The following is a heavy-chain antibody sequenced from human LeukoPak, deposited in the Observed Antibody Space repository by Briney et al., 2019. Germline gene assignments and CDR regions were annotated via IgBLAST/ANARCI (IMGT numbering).Heavy chain of an antibody. Sequence: PGGSLRLSCAASGVTVNSNEMNWVRQVPGKGLEWVSSISSSSSYIYYADSVKGRFTISRDNAKNSLYLQMNSLRAEDTAVYYCARDRVAGTAPPYYYYGMDVWGQGTTVTVSS. CDR2: ISSSSSYI. CDR1: GVTVNSNE. D-gene: IGHD6-19*01. V-gene: IGHV3-21*01. CDR3: ARDRVAGTAPPYYYYGMDV. J-gene: IGHJ6*02.